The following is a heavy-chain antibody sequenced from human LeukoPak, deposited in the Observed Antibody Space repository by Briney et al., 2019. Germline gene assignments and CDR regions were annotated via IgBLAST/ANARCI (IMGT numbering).Heavy chain of an antibody. CDR2: IYYSGST. CDR3: ARLAGYRGTHNY. CDR1: GGSISSSSYY. J-gene: IGHJ4*02. Sequence: PSETLSLTCTVSGGSISSSSYYWGWIRQPPGKGLEWIGSIYYSGSTNYNPSLKSRVTISVDTSKNQFSLKLSSVTAADTAVYYCARLAGYRGTHNYWGQGTLVTVSS. D-gene: IGHD6-13*01. V-gene: IGHV4-39*07.